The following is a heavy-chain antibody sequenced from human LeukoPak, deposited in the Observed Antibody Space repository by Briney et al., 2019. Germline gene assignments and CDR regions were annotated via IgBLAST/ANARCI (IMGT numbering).Heavy chain of an antibody. CDR3: ARHRGSSSLFDY. CDR2: IYYSGST. CDR1: GGSISTNDYY. Sequence: PSETLSLTCSVSGGSISTNDYYWDWIRQPPGMGLEYIGSIYYSGSTYYNPSLKSRVTISVDTSKNQFSLRLSSVTVADTAVYYCARHRGSSSLFDYWGQGTLATVSS. D-gene: IGHD6-6*01. V-gene: IGHV4-39*01. J-gene: IGHJ4*02.